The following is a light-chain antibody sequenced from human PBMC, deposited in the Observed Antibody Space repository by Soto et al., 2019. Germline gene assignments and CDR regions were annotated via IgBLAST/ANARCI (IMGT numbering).Light chain of an antibody. Sequence: SYELTQPPSVSVAPGQTARITCGRDNIGSKSVHWYQQKPGQAPVLVVYNDRDRPSGIPDRFSGSNSGNTATLTISRVEAGDEADYYCQLWVSSSHHFYAFGTGTKLTVL. J-gene: IGLJ1*01. CDR3: QLWVSSSHHFYA. V-gene: IGLV3-21*02. CDR2: NDR. CDR1: NIGSKS.